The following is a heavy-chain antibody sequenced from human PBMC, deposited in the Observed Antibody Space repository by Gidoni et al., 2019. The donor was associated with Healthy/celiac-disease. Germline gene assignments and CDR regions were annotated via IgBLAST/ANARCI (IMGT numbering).Heavy chain of an antibody. J-gene: IGHJ6*02. Sequence: QVQLVQSGAEVKERGSSVNVSCEASGGPFSRYAISWVRQAPGQGLEWMGGIIPIFGTANYAQKFQGRVTITADESTSTANVELSSLRSADTAVYYCERRPNWRRYYYGMDVWGQGTTVTVSS. D-gene: IGHD1-1*01. CDR1: GGPFSRYA. CDR3: ERRPNWRRYYYGMDV. V-gene: IGHV1-69*01. CDR2: IIPIFGTA.